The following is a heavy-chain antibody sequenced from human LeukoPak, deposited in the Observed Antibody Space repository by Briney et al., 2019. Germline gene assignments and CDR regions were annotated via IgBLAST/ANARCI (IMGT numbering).Heavy chain of an antibody. J-gene: IGHJ3*02. D-gene: IGHD6-13*01. CDR2: IWYDGNNK. V-gene: IGHV3-33*01. CDR1: GFTFSSYG. Sequence: GGSLRLSCAASGFTFSSYGMHWVRQAPGKGLEWVAVIWYDGNNKYYADSVKGRFTISRDNSKNTLYLQMNSLRAEDTAVYYCARVKAAAASDAFDIWGQGTMVTVSS. CDR3: ARVKAAAASDAFDI.